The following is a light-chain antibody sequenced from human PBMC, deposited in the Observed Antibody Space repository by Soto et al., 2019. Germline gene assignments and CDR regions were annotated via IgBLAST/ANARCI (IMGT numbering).Light chain of an antibody. CDR3: QQRSNWPIT. J-gene: IGKJ5*01. Sequence: NVLTQSPAALSLSTGERASLSCRASQSVSSYLAWYQQSPGQAPRLLIYDASNRATGIPARFSGSGSGTDFTLTISCLEPEDFAVYYCQQRSNWPITAGQGTRLE. CDR2: DAS. V-gene: IGKV3-11*01. CDR1: QSVSSY.